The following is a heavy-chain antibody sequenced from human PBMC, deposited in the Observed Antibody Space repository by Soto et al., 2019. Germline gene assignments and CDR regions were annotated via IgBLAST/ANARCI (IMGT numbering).Heavy chain of an antibody. CDR2: ITDTGGDT. Sequence: LRLSCVASGIPFGSRAMSWVRQAPGEGLEWVSTITDTGGDTKYADSVRGRFTMSRDNSKKTLYLQMNSLRVEDSALYYCARGSTDSYPGSRIFDFWGRGTLVTVSS. CDR1: GIPFGSRA. J-gene: IGHJ4*02. CDR3: ARGSTDSYPGSRIFDF. V-gene: IGHV3-23*01. D-gene: IGHD3-10*01.